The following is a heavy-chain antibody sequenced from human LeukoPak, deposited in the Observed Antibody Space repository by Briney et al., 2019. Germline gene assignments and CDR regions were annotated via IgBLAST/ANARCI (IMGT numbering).Heavy chain of an antibody. J-gene: IGHJ3*02. Sequence: PGGSLRLSCAASGFTFSSYAMSWVRQAPGKGLEWVSVIDSGGRIYYADTVKGRFTISRDNSKNTLYLQMNSLRAEDTAVYYCARTIVGPTYDAFDIWGQGTMVTVSS. CDR1: GFTFSSYA. V-gene: IGHV3-53*01. D-gene: IGHD1-26*01. CDR3: ARTIVGPTYDAFDI. CDR2: IDSGGRI.